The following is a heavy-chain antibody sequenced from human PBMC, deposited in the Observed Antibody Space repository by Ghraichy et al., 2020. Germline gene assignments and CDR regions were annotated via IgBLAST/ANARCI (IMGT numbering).Heavy chain of an antibody. V-gene: IGHV1-69*13. CDR1: GGTFSSYA. D-gene: IGHD6-13*01. CDR2: IIPIFGTA. CDR3: ARDQSSRVKQHTRGAGYPPVYDY. J-gene: IGHJ4*02. Sequence: SVKVSCKASGGTFSSYAISWVRQAPGQGLEWMGGIIPIFGTANYAQKFQGRVTITADESTSTAYMELSSLRSEDTAVYYCARDQSSRVKQHTRGAGYPPVYDYWGQGTLVTVSS.